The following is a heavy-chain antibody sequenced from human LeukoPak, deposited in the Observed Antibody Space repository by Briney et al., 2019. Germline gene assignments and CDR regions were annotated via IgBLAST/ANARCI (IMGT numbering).Heavy chain of an antibody. CDR2: IKSKTDGGTT. V-gene: IGHV3-15*07. J-gene: IGHJ4*02. D-gene: IGHD3-3*01. CDR3: TGRNVLRFLEWLSPFDY. CDR1: GFTFSNAW. Sequence: PGGSLRLSCAASGFTFSNAWMNWVRQAPGKGLEWVGRIKSKTDGGTTDYVAPVKGRFTISRDDSKNTLYLQMNSLKTEDTAVYYCTGRNVLRFLEWLSPFDYWGQGTLVTVSS.